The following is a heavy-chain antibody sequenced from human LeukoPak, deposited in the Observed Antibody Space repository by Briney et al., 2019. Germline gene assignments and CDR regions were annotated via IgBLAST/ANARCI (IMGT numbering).Heavy chain of an antibody. CDR1: GYTFTSYD. Sequence: ASVNVSCTASGYTFTSYDINWVRQATGQGLEWMGWMNPKRGNTGYAQKFQGRVTMTRNTSISTAYMELSSLRAEDTAVYYCARGLGSRYCSSTSCYYFDYWGQGALVTVSS. J-gene: IGHJ4*02. CDR2: MNPKRGNT. V-gene: IGHV1-8*01. CDR3: ARGLGSRYCSSTSCYYFDY. D-gene: IGHD2-2*01.